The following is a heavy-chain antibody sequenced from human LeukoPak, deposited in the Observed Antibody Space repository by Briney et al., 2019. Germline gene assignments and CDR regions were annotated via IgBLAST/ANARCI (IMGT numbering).Heavy chain of an antibody. Sequence: SQTLSLTCAVSGGSISSGGYSWSWIRQPPGKGLEWIGCIYHSGSTYYNPSLKSRVTISVDRSKNQFSLKLSSVTAADTAVYYCARESYSSSWYSSYFDYWGQGTLVTVSS. J-gene: IGHJ4*02. CDR1: GGSISSGGYS. D-gene: IGHD6-13*01. V-gene: IGHV4-30-2*01. CDR3: ARESYSSSWYSSYFDY. CDR2: IYHSGST.